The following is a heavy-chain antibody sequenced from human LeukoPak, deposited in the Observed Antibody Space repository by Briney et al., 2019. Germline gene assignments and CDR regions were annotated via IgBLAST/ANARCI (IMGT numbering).Heavy chain of an antibody. Sequence: GASVKVSCKASGYTFTSYGISWVRQAPGQGLEWMGWINPNSGGTNYAQKFQGRVTMTRDTSISTAYMELSRLRSDDTAVYYCARGTDSSSWYGPFDYWGQGTLVTVSS. D-gene: IGHD6-13*01. CDR3: ARGTDSSSWYGPFDY. J-gene: IGHJ4*02. CDR2: INPNSGGT. CDR1: GYTFTSYG. V-gene: IGHV1-2*02.